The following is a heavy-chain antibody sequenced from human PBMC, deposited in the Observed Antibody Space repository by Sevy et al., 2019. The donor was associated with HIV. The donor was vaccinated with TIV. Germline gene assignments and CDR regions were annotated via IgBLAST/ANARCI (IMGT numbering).Heavy chain of an antibody. J-gene: IGHJ6*02. D-gene: IGHD4-4*01. CDR2: ISSSSSTI. CDR1: GFTFSSYS. Sequence: GGSLRLSCAASGFTFSSYSMNWVRQAPGKGLEWVSYISSSSSTIYYADSVKGRFTTSRDNAKNSLYLQMNSLRAEDTAVYYCARDRTTVPYYGMDVWGQGTTVTVSS. V-gene: IGHV3-48*01. CDR3: ARDRTTVPYYGMDV.